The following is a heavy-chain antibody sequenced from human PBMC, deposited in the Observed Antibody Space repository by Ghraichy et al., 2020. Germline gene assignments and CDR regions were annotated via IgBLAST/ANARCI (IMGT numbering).Heavy chain of an antibody. CDR2: ISGSGGST. CDR3: AKAGAYCSGGSCQRDY. J-gene: IGHJ4*02. CDR1: GFTFSSYA. D-gene: IGHD2-15*01. V-gene: IGHV3-23*01. Sequence: GGSLRLSCAASGFTFSSYAMSWVRQAPGKGLEWVSAISGSGGSTYYADSVKGRFTISRDNSKNTLYLQMNSLRAEDTAVYYCAKAGAYCSGGSCQRDYWGQGTLVTVSS.